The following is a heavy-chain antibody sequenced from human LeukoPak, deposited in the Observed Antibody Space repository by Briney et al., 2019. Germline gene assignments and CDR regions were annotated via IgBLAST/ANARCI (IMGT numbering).Heavy chain of an antibody. CDR1: GFPFSSYT. CDR2: ILYDGSNK. V-gene: IGHV3-30*04. J-gene: IGHJ4*02. D-gene: IGHD4-23*01. CDR3: ARATPSPDS. Sequence: GGSLRLSCAASGFPFSSYTMHWVRQAPGKGLEWLAVILYDGSNKYYADSVKGRFTISRDNYKNTLYLQMNSLRAEDTAVYYCARATPSPDSWGQGTLVTVSS.